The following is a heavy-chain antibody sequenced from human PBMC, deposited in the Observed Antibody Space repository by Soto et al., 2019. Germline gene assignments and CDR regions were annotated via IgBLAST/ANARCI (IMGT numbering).Heavy chain of an antibody. D-gene: IGHD3-10*01. Sequence: PSETLSLTCTGFGGSMNRHDYYWSWLRQPPGKGLEWIGYIHNSGSTYYNPSLKSRLTISSDMSKNQFSLRLNSVTAADTALYFCARGEVRGPFDIWGQGTKVT. CDR3: ARGEVRGPFDI. V-gene: IGHV4-30-4*01. CDR2: IHNSGST. CDR1: GGSMNRHDYY. J-gene: IGHJ3*02.